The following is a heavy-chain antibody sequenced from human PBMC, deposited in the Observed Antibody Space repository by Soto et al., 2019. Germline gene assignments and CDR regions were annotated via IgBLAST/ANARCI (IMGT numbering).Heavy chain of an antibody. CDR2: SRNKANSYTT. D-gene: IGHD1-26*01. J-gene: IGHJ5*02. CDR3: ARVVGAPNWFDP. Sequence: EVQLVESGGGLVQPGGSLRLSCAASGFTFSDHQMGWVRQAPGKGLEWVGRSRNKANSYTTEYAASVKGRFTISRDDSKNSLDLQMNSLKIEDTAVYYCARVVGAPNWFDPWGQGTLVTVSS. CDR1: GFTFSDHQ. V-gene: IGHV3-72*01.